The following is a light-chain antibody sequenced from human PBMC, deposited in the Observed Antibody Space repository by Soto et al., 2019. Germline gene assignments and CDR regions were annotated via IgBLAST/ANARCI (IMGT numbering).Light chain of an antibody. J-gene: IGKJ4*01. CDR2: GAS. V-gene: IGKV3-20*01. CDR1: QSISNNY. CDR3: QQYGSSPSAT. Sequence: EIVLTQSPGTLSLSPGERATLSCRASQSISNNYLAWYQQKPGQAPRLLIYGASSRATGIPDRFSGSGSGTDFTLTISRLEPEDFAVYYCQQYGSSPSATFGGGTKVEI.